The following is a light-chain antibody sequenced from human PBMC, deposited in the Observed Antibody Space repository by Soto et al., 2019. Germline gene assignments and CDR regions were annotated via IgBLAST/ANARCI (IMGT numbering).Light chain of an antibody. CDR3: QSYDSSLSGWL. CDR2: ANI. CDR1: SSNIGGDYD. J-gene: IGLJ3*02. V-gene: IGLV1-40*01. Sequence: QSVLTQPPSVSGAPGQRVTISCTGSSSNIGGDYDIHWYQHLPGTAPKLLIYANINRPSGVPDRFSGSKSGTSASLAITELQAEDEADYYCQSYDSSLSGWLFGGGTKLTVL.